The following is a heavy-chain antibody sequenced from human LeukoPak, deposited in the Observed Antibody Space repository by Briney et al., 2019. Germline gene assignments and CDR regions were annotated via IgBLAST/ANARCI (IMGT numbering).Heavy chain of an antibody. Sequence: PGGSLRLSCAASGFTFSGSDMHWVRQASGKGLEWVGRIRIKTNSYATAYAASVKGRFTISRDDSKNTAYLQMNSLKTGDTAVYYCTTLDFDYWGQGTLVTVSS. CDR2: IRIKTNSYAT. J-gene: IGHJ4*02. V-gene: IGHV3-73*01. CDR3: TTLDFDY. CDR1: GFTFSGSD.